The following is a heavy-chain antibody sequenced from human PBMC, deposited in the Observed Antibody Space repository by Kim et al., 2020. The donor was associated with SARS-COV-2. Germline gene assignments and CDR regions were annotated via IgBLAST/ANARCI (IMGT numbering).Heavy chain of an antibody. CDR1: GFTFSSYW. D-gene: IGHD1-26*01. CDR3: ASGRYTGTYYYFDF. Sequence: GGSLRLSCATSGFTFSSYWMHWVRQAPGKGLVWVSRISGDGGTTRYADSVKGRFTISRDNAKSTLYLQMNSLRAEDTAVYYCASGRYTGTYYYFDFWGQGTRVRVSS. V-gene: IGHV3-74*01. CDR2: ISGDGGTT. J-gene: IGHJ4*02.